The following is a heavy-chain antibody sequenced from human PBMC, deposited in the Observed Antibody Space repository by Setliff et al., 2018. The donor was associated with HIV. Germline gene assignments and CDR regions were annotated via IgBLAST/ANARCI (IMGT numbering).Heavy chain of an antibody. V-gene: IGHV4-39*01. Sequence: PSETLSLTCTVSGGSMTSSNYYWGWIRQSPGRGLEWIGSISSSGSTTYHPSLRSRVTVSAATSKNQFSLKLTSVTAADTAVYYCAIRGSSGWYVGGYFDYWGQGTLVTVSS. D-gene: IGHD6-19*01. CDR3: AIRGSSGWYVGGYFDY. CDR2: ISSSGST. CDR1: GGSMTSSNYY. J-gene: IGHJ4*02.